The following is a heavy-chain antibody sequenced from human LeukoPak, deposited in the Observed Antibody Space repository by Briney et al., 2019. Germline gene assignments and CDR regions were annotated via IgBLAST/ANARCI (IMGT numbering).Heavy chain of an antibody. D-gene: IGHD2-2*03. CDR3: ARIGSYYFDY. CDR1: GGSISSHY. Sequence: SETLSLTCTVSGGSISSHYWSWIRQPPGKGLEWVGYIYYSGRTNYNPSLKSRVTISVDTSKNQFSLKLSSVTAADTAVYYCARIGSYYFDYWGQGTLVTVSS. CDR2: IYYSGRT. V-gene: IGHV4-59*11. J-gene: IGHJ4*02.